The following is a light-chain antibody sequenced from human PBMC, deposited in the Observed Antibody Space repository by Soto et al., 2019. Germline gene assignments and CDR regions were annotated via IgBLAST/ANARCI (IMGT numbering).Light chain of an antibody. CDR1: SSNIGSNV. CDR2: TNN. CDR3: ETWDDSLNGRV. J-gene: IGLJ3*02. V-gene: IGLV1-44*01. Sequence: QSVLTQPPSASGTPGQRVSISCSGSSSNIGSNVVNWYQQLPGAAPKLLIYTNNQRPSGVPGRFSSSKSGTSASLAISGLQSEDEASYYCETWDDSLNGRVFGGGTKVTVL.